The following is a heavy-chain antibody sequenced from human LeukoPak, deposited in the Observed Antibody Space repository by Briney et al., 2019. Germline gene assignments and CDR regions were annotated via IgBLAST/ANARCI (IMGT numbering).Heavy chain of an antibody. CDR3: ARRGIQLWPHDDY. V-gene: IGHV3-48*03. CDR2: ISSSGSTI. CDR1: GFTFSGYE. Sequence: GGSLRLSCTVSGFTFSGYEMNWVRQAPGKGLEWVSYISSSGSTIFYADSVKGRFTISRDNAKNSLYLQMNSLRAKDTAVYYCARRGIQLWPHDDYWGQGTLVTVSS. J-gene: IGHJ4*02. D-gene: IGHD5-18*01.